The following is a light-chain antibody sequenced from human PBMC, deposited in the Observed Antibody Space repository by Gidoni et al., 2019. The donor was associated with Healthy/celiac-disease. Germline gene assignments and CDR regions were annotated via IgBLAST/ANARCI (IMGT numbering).Light chain of an antibody. CDR2: DAS. Sequence: EIVLTQSPATLSLSPGERATHSCRASQCVSSYLAWYQQKPGQAPRLLIYDASNRATGIPARFSGSGSGTDCTLTIISLEPEDFAVYYCQQRSNWSITFGQGTRLEIK. J-gene: IGKJ5*01. CDR3: QQRSNWSIT. V-gene: IGKV3-11*01. CDR1: QCVSSY.